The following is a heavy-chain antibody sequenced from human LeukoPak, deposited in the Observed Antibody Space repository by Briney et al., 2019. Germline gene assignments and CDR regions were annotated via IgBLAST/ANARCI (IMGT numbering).Heavy chain of an antibody. CDR2: ITNTSSNL. Sequence: GGSLRLSCVASGFTFSDYRMGWVRQAPGGGLEWVSSITNTSSNLYYEDTVKGPFTISRDNAKNSLFLQMNSLRAEDAAVSICVRDWGYWGQGTLVPVSS. CDR1: GFTFSDYR. V-gene: IGHV3-48*04. J-gene: IGHJ4*02. CDR3: VRDWGY. D-gene: IGHD3-22*01.